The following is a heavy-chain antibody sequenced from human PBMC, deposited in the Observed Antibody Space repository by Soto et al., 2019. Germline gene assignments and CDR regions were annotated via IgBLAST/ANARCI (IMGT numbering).Heavy chain of an antibody. CDR3: ARQAYSSGSYLNF. CDR2: LSYNEIS. CDR1: GGSIRGSNDY. D-gene: IGHD6-25*01. Sequence: SETLSLTCTVSGGSIRGSNDYWTWIRQPPGKGLEWIGSLSYNEISYYSPSLKSRATISLDTSKNQFSLRLSSVTATDTAVYFCARQAYSSGSYLNFWGQGTLVTVSS. J-gene: IGHJ4*02. V-gene: IGHV4-39*01.